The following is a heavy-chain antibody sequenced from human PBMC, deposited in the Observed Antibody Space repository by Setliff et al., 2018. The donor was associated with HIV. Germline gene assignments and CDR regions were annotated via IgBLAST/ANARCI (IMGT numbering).Heavy chain of an antibody. CDR2: IYHSGRT. V-gene: IGHV4-59*12. Sequence: SETLSLTCTVSGGSISSYYWGWIRQPPGKGLEWIGSIYHSGRTYYNPSLKSRVTISVDTSKNQFSLKLSSVTAADSAVYYCARGERDYGQQDAFDIRGQGTMVTVSS. CDR3: ARGERDYGQQDAFDI. J-gene: IGHJ3*02. CDR1: GGSISSYY. D-gene: IGHD4-17*01.